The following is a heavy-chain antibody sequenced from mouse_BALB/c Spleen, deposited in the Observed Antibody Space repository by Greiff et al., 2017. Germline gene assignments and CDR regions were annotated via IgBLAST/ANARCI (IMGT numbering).Heavy chain of an antibody. CDR1: GYTFSSYW. D-gene: IGHD2-3*01. CDR2: ILPGSGST. V-gene: IGHV1-9*01. CDR3: ARAGEYDGYAMDY. Sequence: QVQLQQSGAELMKPGASVKISCKATGYTFSSYWIEWVKQRPGHGLEWIGEILPGSGSTNYNEKFKGKATFTADTSSNTAYMQLSSLTSEDSAVYYCARAGEYDGYAMDYWGQGTTLTVSS. J-gene: IGHJ2*01.